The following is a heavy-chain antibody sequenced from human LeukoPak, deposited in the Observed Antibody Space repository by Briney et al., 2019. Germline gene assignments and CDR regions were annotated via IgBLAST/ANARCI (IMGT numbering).Heavy chain of an antibody. J-gene: IGHJ4*02. Sequence: GGSLRLSCAASGFTFSSYAMSWVRQAPGKGLEWVSAISGSGGSTYYADYVKGRFTISRDNSKNTLYLQMNSLRAEDTAVYYCAKVEGAVYYYDSSGYYDYWGQGTLVTVSS. CDR1: GFTFSSYA. V-gene: IGHV3-23*01. CDR2: ISGSGGST. CDR3: AKVEGAVYYYDSSGYYDY. D-gene: IGHD3-22*01.